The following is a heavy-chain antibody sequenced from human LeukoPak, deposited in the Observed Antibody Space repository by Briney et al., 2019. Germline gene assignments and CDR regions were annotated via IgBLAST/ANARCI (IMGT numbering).Heavy chain of an antibody. CDR2: VNPNSGNT. D-gene: IGHD6-13*01. V-gene: IGHV1-8*03. Sequence: GASVKVSCKASGYTFTSYDINWVRQATGQGLEWMGWVNPNSGNTGYAQKFQGRVTIARNTSISTAYMELSSLRSEDTAVYYCARASRTTAAGYYYYYYMDVWGKGTTVTVSS. CDR3: ARASRTTAAGYYYYYYMDV. J-gene: IGHJ6*03. CDR1: GYTFTSYD.